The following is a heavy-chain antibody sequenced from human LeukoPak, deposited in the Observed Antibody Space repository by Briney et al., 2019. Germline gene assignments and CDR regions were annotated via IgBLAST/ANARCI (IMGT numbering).Heavy chain of an antibody. CDR2: IGTAADT. D-gene: IGHD1-7*01. CDR3: ARGPIVGITETKGYFDY. J-gene: IGHJ4*02. V-gene: IGHV3-13*01. CDR1: GFTFKSYG. Sequence: GRSLRLSCAASGFTFKSYGMHWVRQATGRGLEWVSSIGTAADTYYPGSVKGRFTISRENAKNSLYLQMNSLRAGDTAVYYCARGPIVGITETKGYFDYWGQGILVTVSS.